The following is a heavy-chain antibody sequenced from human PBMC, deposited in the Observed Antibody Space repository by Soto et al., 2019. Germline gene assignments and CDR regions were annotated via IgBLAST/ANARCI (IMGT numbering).Heavy chain of an antibody. CDR3: AKGGAIVAAGTRVYLYDAMDV. J-gene: IGHJ6*02. CDR1: GYTFTGYY. CDR2: INPNSGDT. V-gene: IGHV1-2*02. Sequence: ASVKVSCKASGYTFTGYYVHWVRQAPGQGLEWMGWINPNSGDTYLAQRFQGRVTMNRDTSIGTAYMELRGLTSDDTAEYYCAKGGAIVAAGTRVYLYDAMDVWGQGTTVTVSS. D-gene: IGHD1-26*01.